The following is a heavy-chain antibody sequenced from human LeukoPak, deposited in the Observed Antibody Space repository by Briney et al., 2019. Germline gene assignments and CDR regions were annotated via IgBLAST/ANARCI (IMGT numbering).Heavy chain of an antibody. Sequence: GGSLRLSCEASGSGFTFGNFALSWVRQARGRGLEWVSSISGRGYYKYYADCVEGRFTISRDNSKNTLYIQMNSLRAEDTAVYYCAKDGSWGDYYFYFYMDVWGTGTTVTVSS. CDR3: AKDGSWGDYYFYFYMDV. CDR2: ISGRGYYK. CDR1: GSGFTFGNFA. V-gene: IGHV3-23*01. D-gene: IGHD3-16*01. J-gene: IGHJ6*03.